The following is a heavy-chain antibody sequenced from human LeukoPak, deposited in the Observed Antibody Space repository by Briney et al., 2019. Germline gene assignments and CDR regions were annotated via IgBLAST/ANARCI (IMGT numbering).Heavy chain of an antibody. J-gene: IGHJ4*02. D-gene: IGHD6-6*01. V-gene: IGHV1-46*01. CDR3: ARDSRGSSSLYYFDY. CDR1: GGAFSSYA. CDR2: INPSGGST. Sequence: ASVKVSCKASGGAFSSYAISWVRQAPGQGLEWMGIINPSGGSTSYAQKFQGRVIMTRDTSTSTVYMELSGLRSEDTAVYYCARDSRGSSSLYYFDYWGQGTLVTVSS.